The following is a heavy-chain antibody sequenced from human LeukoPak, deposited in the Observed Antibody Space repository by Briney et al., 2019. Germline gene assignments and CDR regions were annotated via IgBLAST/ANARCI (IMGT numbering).Heavy chain of an antibody. CDR2: ISGSGGST. CDR1: GFTFSSYA. CDR3: AKDSGMLYSGDFDY. Sequence: GGSLRLSCAASGFTFSSYAMSWVRQAPGKELEWVSAISGSGGSTYYADSVKGRFTISRDNSKNTLYLQMNSLRAEDTAVYYCAKDSGMLYSGDFDYWGQGTLVTVSS. V-gene: IGHV3-23*01. J-gene: IGHJ4*02. D-gene: IGHD2-8*01.